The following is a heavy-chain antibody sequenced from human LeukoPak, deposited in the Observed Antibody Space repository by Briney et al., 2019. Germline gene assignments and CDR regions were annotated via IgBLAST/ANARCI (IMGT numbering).Heavy chain of an antibody. V-gene: IGHV4-4*07. D-gene: IGHD3-10*01. J-gene: IGHJ5*02. CDR2: VYTSGTT. CDR1: GGSISGYY. Sequence: PSETLSLTCTVSGGSISGYYWSWFRQPAGKGLEWIGRVYTSGTTNYNPSLKSRVTMSIDTSKNQFSLKLTSVTAADTAVYYCAKGFGHPWGQGTLVTVSS. CDR3: AKGFGHP.